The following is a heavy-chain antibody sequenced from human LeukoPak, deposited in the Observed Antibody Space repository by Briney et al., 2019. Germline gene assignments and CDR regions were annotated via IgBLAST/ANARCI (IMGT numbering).Heavy chain of an antibody. V-gene: IGHV3-11*04. CDR1: GFTFSDYY. CDR3: ARARTTVTSYYYYYYYMDV. CDR2: ISSSGSTI. D-gene: IGHD4-17*01. J-gene: IGHJ6*03. Sequence: KPGGSLRLSCAASGFTFSDYYMSWIRQAPGKGLEWVSYISSSGSTIYYADSVKGRFTISRDNAKNSLYLQMNSLRAEDTAVYYCARARTTVTSYYYYYYYMDVWGKGTPVTVSS.